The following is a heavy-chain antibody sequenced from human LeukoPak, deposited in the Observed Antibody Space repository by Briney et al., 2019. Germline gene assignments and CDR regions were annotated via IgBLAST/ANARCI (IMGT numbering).Heavy chain of an antibody. D-gene: IGHD3-22*01. CDR1: GFTFDDYG. Sequence: PGGSLRLSCAASGFTFDDYGMSWVRQAPGQGLEWVSFIYSGGTTYYADSVKGRFIISRDNSKNTLYLHMNSLRTEDTAVYYCASCSGYYYGHWGQGTLVTVSS. CDR3: ASCSGYYYGH. V-gene: IGHV3-66*01. CDR2: IYSGGTT. J-gene: IGHJ4*02.